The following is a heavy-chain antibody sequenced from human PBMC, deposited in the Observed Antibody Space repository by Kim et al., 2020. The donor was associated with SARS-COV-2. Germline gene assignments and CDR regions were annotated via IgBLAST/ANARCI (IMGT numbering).Heavy chain of an antibody. V-gene: IGHV1-3*01. CDR1: GYTFTSYA. D-gene: IGHD3-10*01. J-gene: IGHJ6*02. Sequence: ASVKVSCKASGYTFTSYAMHWVRQAPGQRLEWMGWINAGNGNTKYSQKFQGRVTITRDTSASTAYMELSRLRSEDTAVYYCAREGWFGELQYYYYGMDVWGQGTTVTVSS. CDR2: INAGNGNT. CDR3: AREGWFGELQYYYYGMDV.